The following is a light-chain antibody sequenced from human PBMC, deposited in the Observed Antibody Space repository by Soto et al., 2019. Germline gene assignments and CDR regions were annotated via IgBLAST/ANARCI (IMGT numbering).Light chain of an antibody. CDR1: ESVTSSY. J-gene: IGKJ1*01. CDR3: QAYCGLPT. CDR2: GAC. Sequence: EIQLSQSPGTLSLSPGERATLSFRASESVTSSYIAWYQQKSGQAPSLRFDGACRRATGIPKRFRGSGSRTDFILIISIQEAEFLPVYCCQAYCGLPTFGQGAKLDI. V-gene: IGKV3-20*01.